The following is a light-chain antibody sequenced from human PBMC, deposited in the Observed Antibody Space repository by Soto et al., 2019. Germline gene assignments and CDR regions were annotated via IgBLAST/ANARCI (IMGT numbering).Light chain of an antibody. Sequence: DIVMTQSPDSLAVSLGERATMNCKSSQSVFYSSNSKNYLAWYQQKPGQPPKLLIYWASTRESGVPDRFSGSGSGTDFTLTISSLQAEDVAVYYCQQYYSTPRTFGQGTKVEIK. V-gene: IGKV4-1*01. J-gene: IGKJ1*01. CDR1: QSVFYSSNSKNY. CDR2: WAS. CDR3: QQYYSTPRT.